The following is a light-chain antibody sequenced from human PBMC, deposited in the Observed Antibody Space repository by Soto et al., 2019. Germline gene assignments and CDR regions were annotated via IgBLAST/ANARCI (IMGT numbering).Light chain of an antibody. CDR1: SSDVGGYNY. J-gene: IGLJ1*01. CDR2: DVS. Sequence: QSALTQPASVSGSPGQSITISCTGTSSDVGGYNYVSWYQQHPGKAPKLMMYDVSNRPSVVSNRFSGSQSGNTASLTISGLKAEDGADYYCSSYTSSSLYVFGTGTKLTAL. CDR3: SSYTSSSLYV. V-gene: IGLV2-14*01.